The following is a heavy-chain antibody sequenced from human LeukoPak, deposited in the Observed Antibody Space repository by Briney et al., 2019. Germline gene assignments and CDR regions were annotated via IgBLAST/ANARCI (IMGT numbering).Heavy chain of an antibody. V-gene: IGHV3-48*01. CDR2: ISSSSSTI. D-gene: IGHD3-3*01. CDR3: ARAPGDYDFWSGYYSADNTFDY. CDR1: GFTFSSYS. J-gene: IGHJ4*02. Sequence: PGGSLRLSCAASGFTFSSYSMNWVRQAPGKGPEWVSYISSSSSTIYYADSVKGRFTISRDNAKNSLYLQMNSLRAEDTAVYYCARAPGDYDFWSGYYSADNTFDYWGQGTLVTVSS.